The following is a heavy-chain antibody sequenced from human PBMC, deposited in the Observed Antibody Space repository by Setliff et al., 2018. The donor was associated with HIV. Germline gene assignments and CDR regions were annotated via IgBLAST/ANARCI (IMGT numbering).Heavy chain of an antibody. CDR3: ARESACSSTSCPKVLDY. CDR1: GYTFTSYG. Sequence: SVKVSCKASGYTFTSYGISWVRQAPGQGLEWMGGTIPMFGTANYAQKFQGRVTITTDESTNTGYMELSSLRSEDTAVYYCARESACSSTSCPKVLDYWGQGTLVTVSS. J-gene: IGHJ4*02. D-gene: IGHD2-2*01. V-gene: IGHV1-69*05. CDR2: TIPMFGTA.